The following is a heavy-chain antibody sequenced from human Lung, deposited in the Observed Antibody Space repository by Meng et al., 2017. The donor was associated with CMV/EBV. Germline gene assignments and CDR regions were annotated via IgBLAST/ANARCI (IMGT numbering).Heavy chain of an antibody. J-gene: IGHJ6*02. CDR2: ISSSGSTM. CDR1: GFTVSSYI. D-gene: IGHD1-26*01. Sequence: GESLKTSCAASGFTVSSYIMNWVRQAPGKGLEWVSYISSSGSTMYYADSVKGRFTISKDNAKNSLYLQMNSLRVEDTAVYYCARRSGCYDEGMDVWGQGTTVTVSS. CDR3: ARRSGCYDEGMDV. V-gene: IGHV3-48*03.